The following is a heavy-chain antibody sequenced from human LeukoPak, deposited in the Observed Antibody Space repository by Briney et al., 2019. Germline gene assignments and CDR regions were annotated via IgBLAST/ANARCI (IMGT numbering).Heavy chain of an antibody. D-gene: IGHD6-13*01. CDR2: IKQDGSEK. CDR3: ARLWTSYSSSPLPGWFDP. V-gene: IGHV3-7*01. Sequence: PGGSLRLSCAASGFTFSSYWMSWVRQAPGKGLEWVGNIKQDGSEKYYVDSVKGRFTISRDNAKNSLYLQMNSLRAEDTAVYYCARLWTSYSSSPLPGWFDPWGQGTLVSV. CDR1: GFTFSSYW. J-gene: IGHJ5*02.